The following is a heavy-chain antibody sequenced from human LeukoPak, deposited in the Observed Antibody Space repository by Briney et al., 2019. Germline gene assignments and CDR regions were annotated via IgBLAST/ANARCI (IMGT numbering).Heavy chain of an antibody. D-gene: IGHD3-22*01. V-gene: IGHV1-2*02. CDR3: AREISITMIVAVNYFDY. CDR1: GYTFTGYY. J-gene: IGHJ4*02. CDR2: INPNSGGT. Sequence: ASVKVSCKASGYTFTGYYMHWVRQAPGQGLEWMGWINPNSGGTNYAQKFQGRVTMTRDTSISTAYMELSRLRSDDTAVYYCAREISITMIVAVNYFDYWGQGTLVTVSS.